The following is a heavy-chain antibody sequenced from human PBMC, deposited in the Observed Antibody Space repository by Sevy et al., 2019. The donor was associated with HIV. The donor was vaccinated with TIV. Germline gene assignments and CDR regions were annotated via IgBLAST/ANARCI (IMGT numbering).Heavy chain of an antibody. D-gene: IGHD5-18*01. CDR3: AKWSASDTAMVRAFDY. V-gene: IGHV3-23*01. Sequence: GGSLRLSCKATGFTFSSYAMSWVRQAPGKGLEWVSAISGSGGSTYYADSVKGRFTISRDNSKNTLYLQMNSLRAEDTAVYYCAKWSASDTAMVRAFDYWGQGTLVTVSS. J-gene: IGHJ4*02. CDR1: GFTFSSYA. CDR2: ISGSGGST.